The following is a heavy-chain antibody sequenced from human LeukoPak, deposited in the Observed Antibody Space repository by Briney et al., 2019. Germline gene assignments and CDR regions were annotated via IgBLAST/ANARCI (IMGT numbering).Heavy chain of an antibody. V-gene: IGHV3-53*05. CDR1: GFTVSSNY. Sequence: GGSLRLSCAASGFTVSSNYMSWVRQAPGKGLEWVSVIYSGGSTYYADSVKGRFTISRDNSKNTLYLQMNSLRAEDTAVYSCAKDRHQLIQYYFDYWGQGTLVTVSS. D-gene: IGHD2-2*01. CDR2: IYSGGST. CDR3: AKDRHQLIQYYFDY. J-gene: IGHJ4*02.